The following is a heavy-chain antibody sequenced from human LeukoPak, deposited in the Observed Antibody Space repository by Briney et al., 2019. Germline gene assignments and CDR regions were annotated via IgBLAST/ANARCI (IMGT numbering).Heavy chain of an antibody. J-gene: IGHJ4*02. CDR1: GGSISSYY. V-gene: IGHV4-59*08. Sequence: PSETLSLTCTVSGGSISSYYWSWIRQPPGKGPEWIGYIYYSGSTNYNPSLKSRVTISVDTSKNQFSLKLSSVTAADTAVYYCARSIIATRSKFDYWGQGNLVTVSS. CDR3: ARSIIATRSKFDY. CDR2: IYYSGST. D-gene: IGHD1/OR15-1a*01.